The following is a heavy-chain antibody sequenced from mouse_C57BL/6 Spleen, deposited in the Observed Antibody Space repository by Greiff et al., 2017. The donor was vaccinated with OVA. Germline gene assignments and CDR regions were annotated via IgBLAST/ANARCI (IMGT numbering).Heavy chain of an antibody. Sequence: EVKLQESGGGLVKPGGSLKLSCAASGFTFSDYGMHWVRQAPEKGLEWVAYISSGSSTIYYADTVKGRFTISRDNAKNTLFLQMTSLRSEDTAMYYCARPGDGYWGVRDYFDYWGQGTTLTVSS. CDR1: GFTFSDYG. CDR2: ISSGSSTI. J-gene: IGHJ2*01. D-gene: IGHD2-3*01. CDR3: ARPGDGYWGVRDYFDY. V-gene: IGHV5-17*01.